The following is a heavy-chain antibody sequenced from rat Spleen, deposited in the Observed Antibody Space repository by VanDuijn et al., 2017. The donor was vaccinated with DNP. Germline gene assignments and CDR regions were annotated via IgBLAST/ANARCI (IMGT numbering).Heavy chain of an antibody. D-gene: IGHD1-1*01. CDR3: ARGDYYSGDSYFDY. Sequence: EVQLVESGGGLVQPGRSLKLSCAASGFSFSDYGMAWVRQAPTKGLEWVATTINSGGNTYYRDSVKGRFTISRDNAKNTQYLQMDSLRSEDTATYYCARGDYYSGDSYFDYWGQGVMVTVSS. J-gene: IGHJ2*01. CDR1: GFSFSDYG. V-gene: IGHV5S13*01. CDR2: TINSGGNT.